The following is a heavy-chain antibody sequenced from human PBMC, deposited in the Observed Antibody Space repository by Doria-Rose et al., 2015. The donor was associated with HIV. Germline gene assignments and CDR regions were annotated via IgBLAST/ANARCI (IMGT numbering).Heavy chain of an antibody. CDR3: AKAPIIGPKYYFYMDV. D-gene: IGHD3-3*01. CDR2: LSWDSGAK. J-gene: IGHJ6*03. Sequence: EVQLLESGGGLVQPGRSLRLSCVGSGFSFESYAMHWVRLAPGKGLEWVAGLSWDSGAKGNADSVAGRFTISRDNAKKSVYLEMRSLRPEDTAFYYCAKAPIIGPKYYFYMDVWGKGTSVTVSS. CDR1: GFSFESYA. V-gene: IGHV3-9*01.